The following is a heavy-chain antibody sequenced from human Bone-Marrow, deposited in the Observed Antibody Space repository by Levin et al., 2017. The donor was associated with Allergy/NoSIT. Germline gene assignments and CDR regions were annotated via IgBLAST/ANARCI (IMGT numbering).Heavy chain of an antibody. CDR1: GFSLYNYG. V-gene: IGHV3-30*03. J-gene: IGHJ6*02. Sequence: SCEVSGFSLYNYGMHWVRQAPGKGLEWVGVISYDGKSHHYADSVKGRFAISRDNSKYMVYLQMDSLRVEDTATYYCARDQGRSPNWDFYFYGMDVWGLGTTVTVS. CDR3: ARDQGRSPNWDFYFYGMDV. CDR2: ISYDGKSH. D-gene: IGHD2-8*01.